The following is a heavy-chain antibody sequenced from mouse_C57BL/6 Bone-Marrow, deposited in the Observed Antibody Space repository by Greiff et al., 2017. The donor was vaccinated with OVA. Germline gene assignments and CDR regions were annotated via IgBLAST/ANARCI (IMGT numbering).Heavy chain of an antibody. J-gene: IGHJ3*01. D-gene: IGHD1-3*01. CDR1: GYTFTTYP. CDR2: FHPYNDDT. Sequence: VHLVESGAELVKPGASVKMSCKASGYTFTTYPIEWMKQNHGKSLEWIGNFHPYNDDTKYNEKFKGKATLTVEKSSSTVYLELSRLTSDDSAVYYCARRGSGSPWFAYWGQGTLVTVSA. CDR3: ARRGSGSPWFAY. V-gene: IGHV1-47*01.